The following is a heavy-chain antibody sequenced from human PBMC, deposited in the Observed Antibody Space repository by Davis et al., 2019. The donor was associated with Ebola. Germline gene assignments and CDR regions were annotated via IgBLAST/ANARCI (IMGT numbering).Heavy chain of an antibody. D-gene: IGHD6-19*01. CDR1: GFTFSSYA. CDR2: ISGSGGST. J-gene: IGHJ4*02. V-gene: IGHV3-23*01. CDR3: ARDRRVEGGWATGFDY. Sequence: GGSLRLSCAASGFTFSSYAMSWVRQAPGKGLEWVSAISGSGGSTYYADSVKGRFTISRDNSKNTLYLQMNSLRAEDTAVYYCARDRRVEGGWATGFDYWGQGTLVTVSS.